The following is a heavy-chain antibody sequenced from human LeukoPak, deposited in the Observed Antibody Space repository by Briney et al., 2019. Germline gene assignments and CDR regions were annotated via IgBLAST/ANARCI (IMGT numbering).Heavy chain of an antibody. CDR2: ISAYNGNT. Sequence: ASVKVSCKASGYTFTSYGISWVRQAPGQGLEGMGWISAYNGNTNYAQKLQGRVTMTTDTSTSTAYMDLRSLRSDDTAVYYCARTCSTSCPYWYFDLWGRGTLVTVSS. CDR3: ARTCSTSCPYWYFDL. D-gene: IGHD2-2*01. J-gene: IGHJ2*01. V-gene: IGHV1-18*01. CDR1: GYTFTSYG.